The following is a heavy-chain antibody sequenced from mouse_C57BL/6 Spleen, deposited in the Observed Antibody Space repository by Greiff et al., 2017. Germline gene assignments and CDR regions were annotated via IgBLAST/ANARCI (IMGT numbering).Heavy chain of an antibody. CDR2: IDPETGGT. J-gene: IGHJ2*01. Sequence: QVQLQQSGAELVRPGASVTLSCKASGYTFTDYEMHWVKQTPVHGLEWIGAIDPETGGTAYNQKFKGKAILTADKSSSTAYMELRSLTSEDSAVYYCTRRGIFITTVVAHFDYWGQGTTLTVSS. D-gene: IGHD1-1*01. CDR1: GYTFTDYE. V-gene: IGHV1-15*01. CDR3: TRRGIFITTVVAHFDY.